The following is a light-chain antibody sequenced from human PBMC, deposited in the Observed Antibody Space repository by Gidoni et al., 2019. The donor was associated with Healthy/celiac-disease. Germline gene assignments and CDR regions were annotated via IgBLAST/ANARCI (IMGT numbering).Light chain of an antibody. CDR2: GAS. CDR3: QQYGRSWT. Sequence: EIVLPQSPGTLSLSPGERATLSCRASQSVSSSYLAWYQQKPGQAPRLLIFGASSRATGIPDRFSGSGSGTDFTLIISRLEPEDFAVYYCQQYGRSWTFGQGTKVEIK. V-gene: IGKV3-20*01. CDR1: QSVSSSY. J-gene: IGKJ1*01.